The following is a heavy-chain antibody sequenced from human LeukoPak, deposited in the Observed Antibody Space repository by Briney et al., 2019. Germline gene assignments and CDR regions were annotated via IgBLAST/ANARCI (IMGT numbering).Heavy chain of an antibody. CDR3: AKEGTASKPSDLDH. V-gene: IGHV3-30*02. Sequence: GGSLRLSCAASGFIFTNYGMHWVRQAPGKGLEWLTFIRYDGSDKYYADSVKGRFTISRDNSKNTLYLQMNSLTSEDTAVYYCAKEGTASKPSDLDHWGRGILVTVSS. CDR2: IRYDGSDK. D-gene: IGHD1/OR15-1a*01. J-gene: IGHJ4*02. CDR1: GFIFTNYG.